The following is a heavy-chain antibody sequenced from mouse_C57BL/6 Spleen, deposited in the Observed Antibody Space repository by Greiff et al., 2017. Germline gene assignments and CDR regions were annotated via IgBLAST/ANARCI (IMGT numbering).Heavy chain of an antibody. CDR3: ARPGTGSGYLGF. CDR1: GFTFSDYG. J-gene: IGHJ1*03. D-gene: IGHD4-1*01. Sequence: EVKLMEPGGGLVKPGGSLKLSCAASGFTFSDYGMHWVRQAPGKGLEWVAYISRGSSTIYYADTVKGRFTITRDNAKNTLFLQMTSLRSEDTAMYYCARPGTGSGYLGFWGTGTTVTGSS. V-gene: IGHV5-17*01. CDR2: ISRGSSTI.